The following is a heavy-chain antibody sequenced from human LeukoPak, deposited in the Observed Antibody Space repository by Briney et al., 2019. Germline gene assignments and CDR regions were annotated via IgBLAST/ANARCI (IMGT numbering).Heavy chain of an antibody. CDR3: AKEDQVVSPTYYFDS. CDR1: GFTFSSYG. V-gene: IGHV3-23*01. J-gene: IGHJ4*02. D-gene: IGHD2-15*01. CDR2: ISGSGGST. Sequence: PGGSLRLSCAASGFTFSSYGMSGGGRAPGKGGEGGSGISGSGGSTYYANSVKGGFTISRDNSKSTLYMQMSRLRAEDTAVYYCAKEDQVVSPTYYFDSCDQGPLTPVSS.